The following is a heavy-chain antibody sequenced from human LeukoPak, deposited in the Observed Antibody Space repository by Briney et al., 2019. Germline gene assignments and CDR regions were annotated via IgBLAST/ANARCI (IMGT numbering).Heavy chain of an antibody. CDR3: TRAFDRNYFPSDY. D-gene: IGHD4-11*01. CDR1: GDTFRHFG. V-gene: IGHV1-69*05. J-gene: IGHJ4*02. CDR2: IIPIFRST. Sequence: SVKVSCKASGDTFRHFGISWVRQAPGQGLEWVGGIIPIFRSTNYAQKVQGRVSITTDESTNTAYMELSRLRSEDTAMYYCTRAFDRNYFPSDYWGQGTLVTVSS.